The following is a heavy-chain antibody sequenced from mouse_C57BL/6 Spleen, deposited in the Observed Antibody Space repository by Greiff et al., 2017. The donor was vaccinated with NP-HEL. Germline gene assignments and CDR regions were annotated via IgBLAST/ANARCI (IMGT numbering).Heavy chain of an antibody. CDR1: GYTFTDYN. D-gene: IGHD2-3*01. V-gene: IGHV1-22*01. J-gene: IGHJ4*01. Sequence: VQLQQSGPELVKPGASVKMSCKASGYTFTDYNMHWVKQSHGKSLEWIGYINPNNGGTSYNQKFKGKATLTVNKSSSTAYMELRSLTSEDSAVYYCAREGYDGYCGDYWGQGTSVTVSS. CDR2: INPNNGGT. CDR3: AREGYDGYCGDY.